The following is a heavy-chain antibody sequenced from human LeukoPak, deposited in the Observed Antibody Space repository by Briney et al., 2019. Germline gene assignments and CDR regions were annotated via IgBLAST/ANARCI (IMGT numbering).Heavy chain of an antibody. V-gene: IGHV3-23*01. CDR2: IVASGGSP. CDR3: AKVGDTTGFYVYEYFDY. Sequence: GGSLRLSCAASGFTFSTYAMGWVRQAPGKGLEWVSSIVASGGSPYYADSVKGRFTISRDNSRNTLYLQMNSLRVEDTAVYYCAKVGDTTGFYVYEYFDYWGQGTLAAVSS. D-gene: IGHD1-26*01. J-gene: IGHJ4*02. CDR1: GFTFSTYA.